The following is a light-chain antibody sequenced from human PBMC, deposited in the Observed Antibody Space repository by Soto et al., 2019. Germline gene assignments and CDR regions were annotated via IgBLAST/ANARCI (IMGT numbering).Light chain of an antibody. CDR2: DVS. CDR1: SSDVGGYNY. V-gene: IGLV2-14*01. CDR3: GSDTSLNGLL. Sequence: QSALTQPASVSGSPGQSVTISCTGTSSDVGGYNYVSWYQQHPGTAPKLMIYDVSNRPSGVSNRFSGSKSGNTASLTITGLAADDEADYCCGSDTSLNGLLFGGGTKLTVL. J-gene: IGLJ3*02.